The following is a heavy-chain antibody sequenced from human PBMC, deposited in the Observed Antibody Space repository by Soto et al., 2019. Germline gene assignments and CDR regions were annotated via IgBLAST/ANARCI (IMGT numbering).Heavy chain of an antibody. CDR3: TRRASSSFYHFDF. Sequence: ESLRISCQASGYSFTAYWITWVRQMPGKGLEWMATIDPSDSYVDYSPSFRGHVTFSVDRSITTVYLQWNSLKASDSAMYFCTRRASSSFYHFDFWGQGALVTVSS. V-gene: IGHV5-10-1*01. CDR1: GYSFTAYW. CDR2: IDPSDSYV. D-gene: IGHD2-2*01. J-gene: IGHJ4*02.